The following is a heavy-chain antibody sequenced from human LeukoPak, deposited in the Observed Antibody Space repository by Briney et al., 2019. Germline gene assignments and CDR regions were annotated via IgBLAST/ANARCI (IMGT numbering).Heavy chain of an antibody. CDR3: ATLDAAMVTNFGY. CDR2: IKQDGSEK. CDR1: GFTFTRDW. J-gene: IGHJ4*02. Sequence: GGSLRLSCAASGFTFTRDWMSWVRQAPGKGLEWVAMIKQDGSEKHYVDSVKGRFTISSDNTKNSLYLQMNSLRAEDTALYYCATLDAAMVTNFGYWGQGTLVTVSS. D-gene: IGHD5-18*01. V-gene: IGHV3-7*01.